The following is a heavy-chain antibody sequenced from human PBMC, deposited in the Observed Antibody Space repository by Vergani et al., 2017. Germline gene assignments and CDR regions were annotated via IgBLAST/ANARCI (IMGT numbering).Heavy chain of an antibody. V-gene: IGHV6-1*01. CDR3: ARARSIGSSRPVLDY. CDR1: GDSVSSNSAA. Sequence: QVQLQQSGPGLVKPSQTLPLTCAISGDSVSSNSAAWYWLRQSPSGGLEWLGRTYCRSKWYKDYAVSVKSRRTFTPDTSKNQFSLQLNSVTPEDTAVYYCARARSIGSSRPVLDYWGQGTLVTVSS. D-gene: IGHD6-13*01. J-gene: IGHJ4*02. CDR2: TYCRSKWYK.